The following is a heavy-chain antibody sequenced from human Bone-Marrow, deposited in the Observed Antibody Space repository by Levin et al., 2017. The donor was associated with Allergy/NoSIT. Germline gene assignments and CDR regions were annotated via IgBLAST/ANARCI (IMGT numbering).Heavy chain of an antibody. CDR1: GFTFSGYW. Sequence: TGESLKISCASSGFTFSGYWMAWVRQAPGKGLEWVANINRDGGDGYYVDSVKGRFTISRDNARNSLDLQMNSLRVEDTAVYYCARNGAWSFEFWGQGNLVTVSS. V-gene: IGHV3-7*02. J-gene: IGHJ4*02. D-gene: IGHD2-8*01. CDR3: ARNGAWSFEF. CDR2: INRDGGDG.